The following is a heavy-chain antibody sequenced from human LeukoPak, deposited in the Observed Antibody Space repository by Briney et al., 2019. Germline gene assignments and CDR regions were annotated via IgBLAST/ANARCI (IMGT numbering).Heavy chain of an antibody. CDR2: IYDSGSA. CDR1: GGSISSSSYY. Sequence: PSETLSLTCTVSGGSISSSSYYWGWIRQPPGRGLEWIGTIYDSGSAYYNPSLKRRVTISVDTSKNQFSLRLSSVTAADTAVYYCARQGAYYYHPFDSWGQGTLVTVSS. CDR3: ARQGAYYYHPFDS. V-gene: IGHV4-39*01. J-gene: IGHJ4*02. D-gene: IGHD3-22*01.